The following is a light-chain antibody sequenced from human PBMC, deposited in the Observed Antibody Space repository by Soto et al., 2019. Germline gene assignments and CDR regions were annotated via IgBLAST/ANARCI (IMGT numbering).Light chain of an antibody. CDR2: WAS. CDR3: QQYYSAPWT. CDR1: QSVLYSSNNKNY. Sequence: DIVMTQSPDSLAVSLGERATINCKSSQSVLYSSNNKNYLAWYQQKPGQPPRLLIYWASTLESGVPDRFSGSGSVTDFTLTISSLQAEDVAVYYCQQYYSAPWTFGQGTKVEIK. J-gene: IGKJ1*01. V-gene: IGKV4-1*01.